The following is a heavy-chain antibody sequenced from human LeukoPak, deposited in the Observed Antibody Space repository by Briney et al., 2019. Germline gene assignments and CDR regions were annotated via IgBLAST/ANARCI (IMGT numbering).Heavy chain of an antibody. J-gene: IGHJ4*02. D-gene: IGHD5-12*01. CDR1: GGSFSGYY. Sequence: SEALSPTCAVYGGSFSGYYWSWIRQPPGKGLEWIGEINRSGSTNYNPSLNSRVNISVDTSKNQFSLKLSSVTAADTAVYYSARQKWLRQKTFDFWGQGTLVTVSS. V-gene: IGHV4-34*01. CDR3: ARQKWLRQKTFDF. CDR2: INRSGST.